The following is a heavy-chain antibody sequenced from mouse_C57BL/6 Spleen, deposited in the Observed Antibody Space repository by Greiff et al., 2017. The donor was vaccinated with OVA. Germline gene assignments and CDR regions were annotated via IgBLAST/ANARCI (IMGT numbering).Heavy chain of an antibody. CDR2: ISSGGSYT. CDR3: ARHPLYSNYLDY. CDR1: GFTFSSYG. J-gene: IGHJ2*01. Sequence: EVQRVESGGDLVKPGGSLTLSCAASGFTFSSYGMSWVRQTPDKRLEWVATISSGGSYTYYPDSVKGRFTISRDNAKNTLYLQMSSLKSEDTAMYYCARHPLYSNYLDYWGQGTTLTVSS. D-gene: IGHD2-5*01. V-gene: IGHV5-6*01.